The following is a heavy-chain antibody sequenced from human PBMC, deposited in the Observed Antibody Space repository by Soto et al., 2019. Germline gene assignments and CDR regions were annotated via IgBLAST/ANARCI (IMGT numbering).Heavy chain of an antibody. D-gene: IGHD6-19*01. CDR3: ARAAVAGREYGDYYYVMDV. CDR2: IIPNLGTA. V-gene: IGHV1-69*13. CDR1: GXTFSSFA. Sequence: SVKVICKAFGXTFSSFAISWVRPAPGQGLEWMGGIIPNLGTANYAQKFQGRVTITADESTSTAYMELSSLRSEDTAVYYCARAAVAGREYGDYYYVMDVGGQGSSVIGSS. J-gene: IGHJ6*02.